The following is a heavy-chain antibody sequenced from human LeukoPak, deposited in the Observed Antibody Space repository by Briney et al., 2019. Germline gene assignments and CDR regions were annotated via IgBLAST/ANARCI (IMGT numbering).Heavy chain of an antibody. CDR2: IWYDGSNK. J-gene: IGHJ6*02. CDR3: ARVGKVLRYFDWLLAYYYYYGMDV. Sequence: GGSLRLSCAASGFTFSSYGMHWVRQAPGKGLEWVAVIWYDGSNKYYADSVKGRFTIPRDNSKNTLYLQMNSLRAEDTAVYYCARVGKVLRYFDWLLAYYYYYGMDVWGQGTTVTVSS. D-gene: IGHD3-9*01. CDR1: GFTFSSYG. V-gene: IGHV3-33*01.